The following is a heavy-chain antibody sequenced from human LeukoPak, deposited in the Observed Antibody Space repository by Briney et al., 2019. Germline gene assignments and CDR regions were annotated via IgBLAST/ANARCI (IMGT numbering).Heavy chain of an antibody. CDR2: IKLDGSEK. V-gene: IGHV3-7*03. CDR3: ARETDTAMVPYFDY. J-gene: IGHJ4*02. CDR1: GFTFGKYW. Sequence: GGSLRLSCVASGFTFGKYWMSWVRQAPGKGLEWVANIKLDGSEKNYVDSVKGRFTISRDNSKNTLYLQMNSLRAEDTAVYYCARETDTAMVPYFDYWGQGTLVTVSS. D-gene: IGHD5-18*01.